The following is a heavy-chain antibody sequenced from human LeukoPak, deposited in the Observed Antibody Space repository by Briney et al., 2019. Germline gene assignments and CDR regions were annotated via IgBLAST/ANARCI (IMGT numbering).Heavy chain of an antibody. CDR2: IYYSGST. CDR1: GGSISSYY. Sequence: TPSETLSLTCTVSGGSISSYYWSWIRQPPGKGLEWIGYIYYSGSTNYNPSLKGRVTISVDTSKNQFSLKLSSVTAADTAVYYCARDYSTRYFDSWGQGTLVTVSS. D-gene: IGHD2-21*01. CDR3: ARDYSTRYFDS. J-gene: IGHJ4*02. V-gene: IGHV4-59*01.